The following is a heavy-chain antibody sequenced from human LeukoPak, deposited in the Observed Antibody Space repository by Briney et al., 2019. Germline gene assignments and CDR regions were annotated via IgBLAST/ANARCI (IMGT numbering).Heavy chain of an antibody. V-gene: IGHV3-30-3*01. CDR3: ARDKRRDNSGFN. J-gene: IGHJ4*02. CDR2: ISYDGTNK. CDR1: GFTFTSYA. Sequence: GTSLRLSCAASGFTFTSYAIHWVRQAPGKGLEWVAVISYDGTNKYYADSVKGRFTISRDNAKNSLYLQMNSLRAEDTAVYYCARDKRRDNSGFNWGQGTLVTVSS. D-gene: IGHD4-23*01.